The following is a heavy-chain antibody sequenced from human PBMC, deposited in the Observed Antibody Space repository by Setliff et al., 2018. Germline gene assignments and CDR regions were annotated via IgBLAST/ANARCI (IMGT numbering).Heavy chain of an antibody. CDR2: INGVNGDT. V-gene: IGHV1-3*01. CDR3: ARGQTVGPNSGKDY. D-gene: IGHD1-26*01. J-gene: IGHJ4*02. Sequence: ASVKVSCKASGYTFTAYDIHWVRQAPGQRLEWMGWINGVNGDTKYSENFQGRVTYTRDTSATTAYMELSRLRSEEPAVYYCARGQTVGPNSGKDYWGQGTLVTV. CDR1: GYTFTAYD.